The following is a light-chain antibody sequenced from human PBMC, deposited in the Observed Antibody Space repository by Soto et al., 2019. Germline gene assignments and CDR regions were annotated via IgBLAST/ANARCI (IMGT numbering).Light chain of an antibody. CDR3: QQYGSSLRT. Sequence: EVVLTQSPGTLSLSPGERATLSCRASQSVSSSYVAWYQQKPGQGPRLLIYGASSRATGIPDRFSGSGSGTDFPLTISRLEPEDFAVYYCQQYGSSLRTFGQGTKVEIK. CDR1: QSVSSSY. V-gene: IGKV3-20*01. CDR2: GAS. J-gene: IGKJ1*01.